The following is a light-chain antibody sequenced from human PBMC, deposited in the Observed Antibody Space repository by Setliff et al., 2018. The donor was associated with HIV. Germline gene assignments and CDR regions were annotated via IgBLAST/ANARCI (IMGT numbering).Light chain of an antibody. CDR2: EVN. CDR1: SSDVGTYNY. Sequence: QSALAQPPSASGSPGQSVTISCTGTSSDVGTYNYVSWYQQHPGKAPKLMIYEVNKRPSGVPDRFSGSKSGNTASLTVSGLQAEDEADYYCSSNADSNNFVFGTGTKVTVL. J-gene: IGLJ1*01. V-gene: IGLV2-8*01. CDR3: SSNADSNNFV.